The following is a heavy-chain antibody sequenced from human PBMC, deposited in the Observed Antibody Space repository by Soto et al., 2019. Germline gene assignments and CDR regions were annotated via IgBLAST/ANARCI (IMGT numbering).Heavy chain of an antibody. Sequence: SETLSLTCTVSGGSISSSSYYWGWIRQPPGKGLEWIGSIYCSGRTNYNPSLKSRVTISVDTSKNQLSLKLSSVTAADTAVYYCASPRSESWGQGTLVTVSS. CDR3: ASPRSES. V-gene: IGHV4-39*07. J-gene: IGHJ4*02. CDR1: GGSISSSSYY. CDR2: IYCSGRT.